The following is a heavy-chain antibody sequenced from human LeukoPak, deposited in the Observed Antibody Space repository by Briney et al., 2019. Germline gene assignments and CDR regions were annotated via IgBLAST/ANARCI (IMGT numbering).Heavy chain of an antibody. Sequence: PSETLSLTCTVSGGSISSYYWSWIRQPPGKGLEWIGNIYYSGSTNYNPSLKSRVTISVDTSKNQFSLKLSSVTAADTAVYYCARRPPDVGSFDYWGQGTLVTVSS. CDR2: IYYSGST. CDR3: ARRPPDVGSFDY. CDR1: GGSISSYY. J-gene: IGHJ4*02. D-gene: IGHD1-14*01. V-gene: IGHV4-59*12.